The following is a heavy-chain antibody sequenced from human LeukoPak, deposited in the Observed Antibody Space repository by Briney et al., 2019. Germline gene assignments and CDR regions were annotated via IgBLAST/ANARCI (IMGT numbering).Heavy chain of an antibody. CDR1: GYTFTGYY. Sequence: ASVKVSCKASGYTFTGYYMHWVRQAPGQGLEWMGWINPNSGGTNYAQKFQGRVTVTRDTSISTAYMELSRLRSDGTAVYYCARDTLSGYDFWSGYYGYWGQGTLVTVSS. D-gene: IGHD3-3*01. V-gene: IGHV1-2*02. CDR2: INPNSGGT. CDR3: ARDTLSGYDFWSGYYGY. J-gene: IGHJ4*02.